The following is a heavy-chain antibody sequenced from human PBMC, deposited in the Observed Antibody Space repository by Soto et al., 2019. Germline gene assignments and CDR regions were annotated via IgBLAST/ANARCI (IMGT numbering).Heavy chain of an antibody. CDR3: ARGHDYGGNSDAFDI. J-gene: IGHJ3*02. CDR1: GGPFSTDA. D-gene: IGHD2-21*02. CDR2: ILPIFGTA. V-gene: IGHV1-69*12. Sequence: QVQLVQSGAEVKKPGSSVKVSCKASGGPFSTDAINWVRQAPGQGPEWMGGILPIFGTADYAQKFQGRVTITADVSTTTAYMELSSLRSEDTAVYYCARGHDYGGNSDAFDIWGQGTMVTVSS.